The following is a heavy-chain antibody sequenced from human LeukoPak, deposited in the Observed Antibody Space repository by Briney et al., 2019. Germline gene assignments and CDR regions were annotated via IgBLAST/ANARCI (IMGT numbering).Heavy chain of an antibody. D-gene: IGHD1/OR15-1a*01. CDR2: ISSSGYTT. CDR3: AKGRTARYFDL. CDR1: GFTFSNYA. J-gene: IGHJ2*01. Sequence: PGGSLRLSCAASGFTFSNYAMSWVRQAPGKGLEWVSVISSSGYTTYYADSVKGHFTISRDNSENTLYLQMNSLRVEDTALYYCAKGRTARYFDLWGRGTLVIVSS. V-gene: IGHV3-23*01.